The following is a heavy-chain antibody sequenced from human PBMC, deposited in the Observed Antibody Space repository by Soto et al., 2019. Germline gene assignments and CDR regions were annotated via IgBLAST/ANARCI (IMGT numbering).Heavy chain of an antibody. J-gene: IGHJ4*02. CDR3: AKDSQRWLQEFDY. V-gene: IGHV3-23*01. Sequence: GGSLRLSCAAPGFTFSSYAMSWVRQAPGKGLEWVSAISGSGGSTFYADSVKGRFTISRDNSKNTLYLQMNSLRAEDTAIYYCAKDSQRWLQEFDYWGQGTLVTVSS. CDR2: ISGSGGST. D-gene: IGHD5-12*01. CDR1: GFTFSSYA.